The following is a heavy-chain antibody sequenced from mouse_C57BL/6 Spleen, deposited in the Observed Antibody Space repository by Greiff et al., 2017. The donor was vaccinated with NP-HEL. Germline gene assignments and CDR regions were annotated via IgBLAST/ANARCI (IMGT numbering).Heavy chain of an antibody. Sequence: VKLQESGAELVKPGASVKISCKASGYAFSSYWMNWVKQRPEKGLEWIGQIYPGAGDTNYNGKFKGKATLTADKSSSTAYMQLSSLTSEDSAVYFCARKTTVAFDYWGQGTTLTVSS. CDR1: GYAFSSYW. D-gene: IGHD1-1*01. CDR3: ARKTTVAFDY. J-gene: IGHJ2*01. CDR2: IYPGAGDT. V-gene: IGHV1-80*01.